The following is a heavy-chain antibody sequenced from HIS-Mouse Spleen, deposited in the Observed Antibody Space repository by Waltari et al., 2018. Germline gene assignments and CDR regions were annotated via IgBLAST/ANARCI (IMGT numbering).Heavy chain of an antibody. CDR3: AKERDYGSGSYFDY. CDR1: GFTFSSEG. D-gene: IGHD3-10*01. J-gene: IGHJ4*02. Sequence: QVQLVESGGGVVQPGRSRSLSCAGSGFTFSSEGRHWVRQAPGKGLEWVAVIWYDGSNKYYADSVKGRFTISRDNSKNTLYLQMNSLRAEDTAVYYCAKERDYGSGSYFDYWGQGTLVTVSS. CDR2: IWYDGSNK. V-gene: IGHV3-33*06.